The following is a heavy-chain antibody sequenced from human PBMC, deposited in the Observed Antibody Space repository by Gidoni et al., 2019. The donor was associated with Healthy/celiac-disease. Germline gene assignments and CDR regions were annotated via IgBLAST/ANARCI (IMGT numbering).Heavy chain of an antibody. CDR3: ARGGPWRYYYYGMDV. Sequence: EVQLVESGEGLVQPGGSLRLSCAASGFTFSSYAMHWVRQAPGKGLEYVSAISSNGGSTYYADSVKGRFTISRVNSKNTLYLQMGSLRAEDMAVYYCARGGPWRYYYYGMDVWGQGTTVTASS. J-gene: IGHJ6*02. V-gene: IGHV3-64*02. CDR2: ISSNGGST. CDR1: GFTFSSYA.